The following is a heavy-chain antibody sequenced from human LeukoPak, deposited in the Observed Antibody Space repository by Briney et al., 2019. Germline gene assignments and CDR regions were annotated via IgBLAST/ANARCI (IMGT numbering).Heavy chain of an antibody. Sequence: SVKVSCKAAGGTFSSYAISWVRQAPGQGLEWMGGIIPIFGTANYAQKFQGRVTITADESTSTAYMELSSLRSEDTAVYYCARGTVVPAARDPYYYYGMDVWGQGTTVTVSS. J-gene: IGHJ6*02. D-gene: IGHD2-2*01. V-gene: IGHV1-69*13. CDR1: GGTFSSYA. CDR2: IIPIFGTA. CDR3: ARGTVVPAARDPYYYYGMDV.